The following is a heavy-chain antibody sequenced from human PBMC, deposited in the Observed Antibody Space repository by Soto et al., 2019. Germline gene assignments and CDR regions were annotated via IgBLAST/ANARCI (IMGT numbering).Heavy chain of an antibody. J-gene: IGHJ4*02. CDR1: GYTFTSYY. CDR3: ARDTAVVALSSGNFDY. Sequence: QVQLVQSGAEVKKPGASVKVSCKASGYTFTSYYMHWVRQAPGQGLEWMGIINPSGGSTSYAQKFQGRVTMARDTSTSTVYMELSSLRSEDTAVYYCARDTAVVALSSGNFDYWGQGTLVTVSS. D-gene: IGHD2-15*01. V-gene: IGHV1-46*01. CDR2: INPSGGST.